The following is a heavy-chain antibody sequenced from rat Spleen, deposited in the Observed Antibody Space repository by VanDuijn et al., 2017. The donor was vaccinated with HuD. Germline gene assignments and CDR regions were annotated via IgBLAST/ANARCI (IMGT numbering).Heavy chain of an antibody. CDR2: IWTGGTT. V-gene: IGHV2-30*01. Sequence: QVHLKESGPGLVQPSQTLSLVCTVSGFSLTDYNVHWIRQPAGKGLEWMGRIWTGGTTGYNSLLNSRLTITRDTSKSQIFLGMNSLKTDDIATYCCARGGNGPKDYYFDDWGQGVMVTVSS. J-gene: IGHJ2*01. CDR3: ARGGNGPKDYYFDD. CDR1: GFSLTDYN. D-gene: IGHD1-7*01.